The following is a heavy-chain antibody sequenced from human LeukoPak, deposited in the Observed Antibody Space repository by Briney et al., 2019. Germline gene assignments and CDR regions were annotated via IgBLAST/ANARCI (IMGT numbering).Heavy chain of an antibody. D-gene: IGHD6-13*01. CDR1: GGTFSSYA. V-gene: IGHV1-69*04. CDR2: IIPILGIA. J-gene: IGHJ4*02. Sequence: SVKVSCKASGGTFSSYAISWVRQAPGQGLEWMGRIIPILGIANYAQKFQGRVTITADKSTSTAYMELSSLRSEDTAVYYCARAPRIAAAIDYWGQGTLVTVSS. CDR3: ARAPRIAAAIDY.